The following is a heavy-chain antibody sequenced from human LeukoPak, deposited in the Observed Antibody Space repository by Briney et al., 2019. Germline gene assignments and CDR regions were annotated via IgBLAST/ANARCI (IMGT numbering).Heavy chain of an antibody. D-gene: IGHD4-17*01. V-gene: IGHV1-69*05. CDR3: ARTYGDYGWYNWFDP. Sequence: EASVKVPCKASGGTFSSYAISWVRQAPGQGLEWMGGIIPIFGTASYAQKFQGRVTITTDESTSTAYMELSSLRSEDTAVYYCARTYGDYGWYNWFDPWGQGTLVTVSS. CDR2: IIPIFGTA. CDR1: GGTFSSYA. J-gene: IGHJ5*02.